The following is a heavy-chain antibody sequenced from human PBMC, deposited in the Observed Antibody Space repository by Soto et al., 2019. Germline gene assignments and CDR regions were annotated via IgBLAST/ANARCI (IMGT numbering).Heavy chain of an antibody. CDR3: ARGVGSPSTWYFDY. CDR2: IYATGTT. V-gene: IGHV4-4*07. D-gene: IGHD1-26*01. CDR1: GASISGFY. J-gene: IGHJ4*02. Sequence: SETLSLTCTVSGASISGFYWSWIRKSAGKGLEWIGRIYATGTTDYNPSLKSRVMMSVDTSKKQFSLKLRSVTAADTAVYYCARGVGSPSTWYFDYWGQGTLVTVSS.